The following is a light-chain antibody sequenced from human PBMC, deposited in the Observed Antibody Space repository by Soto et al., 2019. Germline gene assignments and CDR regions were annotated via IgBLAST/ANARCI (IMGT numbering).Light chain of an antibody. J-gene: IGLJ1*01. CDR3: CSFAGSYSYV. V-gene: IGLV2-11*01. Sequence: QSALTQPRSVSWSPGQSVTISCTGTSSDVGRYDYVSWYQQHPGKAPKLIVYDVIERPSGVPDRFSDSKSGNTASLTISGLQAEDEADYSCCSFAGSYSYVFGTGTKVTVL. CDR1: SSDVGRYDY. CDR2: DVI.